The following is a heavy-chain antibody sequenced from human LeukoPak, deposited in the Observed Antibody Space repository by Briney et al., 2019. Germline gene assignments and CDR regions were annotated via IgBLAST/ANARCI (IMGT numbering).Heavy chain of an antibody. V-gene: IGHV4-34*01. J-gene: IGHJ6*04. CDR2: INHSGST. Sequence: ASETLSLTCAVYGGSFSGYYWSWIRQPPGKGLEWIGEINHSGSTNYNPSLKSRVTISVDTSKNQFSLKLSSVTAADTAVYYCARSRVLRNYYGSGSRQDVWGKGTTVTISS. CDR1: GGSFSGYY. D-gene: IGHD3-10*01. CDR3: ARSRVLRNYYGSGSRQDV.